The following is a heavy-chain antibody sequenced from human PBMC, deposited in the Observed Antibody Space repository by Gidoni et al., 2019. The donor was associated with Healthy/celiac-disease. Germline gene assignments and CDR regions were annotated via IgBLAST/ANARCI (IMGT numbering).Heavy chain of an antibody. V-gene: IGHV1-8*01. CDR1: GYTFTSYD. CDR3: ARGKSGMIAARSAWFTRYYGMDV. CDR2: MNPNSGNT. J-gene: IGHJ6*02. D-gene: IGHD6-6*01. Sequence: QVQLVPSGAEVKKPGASVKVSCKASGYTFTSYDIHWVRQATGQGLEWMGWMNPNSGNTGYAQKFQGRVTMTRNTSISTAYMELSSLRSEDTAVYYCARGKSGMIAARSAWFTRYYGMDVWGQGTTVTVSS.